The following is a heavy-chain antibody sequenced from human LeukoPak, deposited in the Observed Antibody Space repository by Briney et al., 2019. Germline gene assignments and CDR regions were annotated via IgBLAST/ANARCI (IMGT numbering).Heavy chain of an antibody. CDR1: GFTLSTNA. J-gene: IGHJ4*02. V-gene: IGHV3-23*01. Sequence: GGSLRLSCLTSGFTLSTNAMSWVRQAPGKGLEWISGISGSGASTYYADSVEGRFTISRDDSRSTLYLQMNSLRGDDTAVYYCAKDVGKWESLHFFDYWGQGTLVTVSS. CDR3: AKDVGKWESLHFFDY. CDR2: ISGSGAST. D-gene: IGHD1-26*01.